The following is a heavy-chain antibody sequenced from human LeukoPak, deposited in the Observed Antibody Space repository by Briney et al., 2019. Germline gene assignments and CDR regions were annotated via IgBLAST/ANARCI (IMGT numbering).Heavy chain of an antibody. J-gene: IGHJ4*02. CDR3: ARDPGQYYDILTGYYTPFYFDY. D-gene: IGHD3-9*01. CDR1: GGTFSSYA. V-gene: IGHV1-18*01. CDR2: ISTYNGDT. Sequence: ASVKVSCKASGGTFSSYAIRWVRQAPGQGLEWMGWISTYNGDTNYAQNLQGRVTMTIDTSTSTAYMEVRSLRSDDTAVYYCARDPGQYYDILTGYYTPFYFDYWGQGTLVTVSS.